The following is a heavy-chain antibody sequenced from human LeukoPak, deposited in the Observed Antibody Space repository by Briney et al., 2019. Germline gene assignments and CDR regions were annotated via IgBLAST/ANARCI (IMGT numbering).Heavy chain of an antibody. CDR3: ARHRVGHLCYFDH. D-gene: IGHD3-10*01. CDR2: NSYNESP. Sequence: SEPLSLTCSVSGASLSRLYWIWLRQSPEKGLEWIGYNSYNESPTFNPSLRGRVTITVDTSKNQFSLKLSSTAAADTAVYCCARHRVGHLCYFDHWGRGTRVSVS. V-gene: IGHV4-59*08. CDR1: GASLSRLY. J-gene: IGHJ4*02.